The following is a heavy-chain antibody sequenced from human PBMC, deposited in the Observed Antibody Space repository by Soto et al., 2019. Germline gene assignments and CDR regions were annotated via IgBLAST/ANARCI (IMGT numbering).Heavy chain of an antibody. CDR3: AKDPGSGSYYSGFDY. Sequence: GGSLRLSCAASGFTFSSYGMHWVRQAPGKGLEWVAVISYDGSNKYYADSVKGRFTISRDNSKNTLYLQMNSLRAEDTAVYYCAKDPGSGSYYSGFDYWGQGTLVTVSS. CDR2: ISYDGSNK. V-gene: IGHV3-30*18. CDR1: GFTFSSYG. J-gene: IGHJ4*02. D-gene: IGHD3-10*01.